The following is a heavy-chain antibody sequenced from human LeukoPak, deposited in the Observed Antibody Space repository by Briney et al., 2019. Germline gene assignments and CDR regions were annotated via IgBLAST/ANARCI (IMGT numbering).Heavy chain of an antibody. CDR1: GGSISGSSYY. V-gene: IGHV4-39*07. J-gene: IGHJ4*02. CDR3: ARGSGIAAAGTGGY. CDR2: IYYSGST. D-gene: IGHD6-13*01. Sequence: SETLSLTCTVSGGSISGSSYYWGWIRQPPGKGLEWIGSIYYSGSTYYNPSLKSRVTISVDTSKNQFSLKLSSVTAADTAVYYCARGSGIAAAGTGGYWGQGTLVTVSS.